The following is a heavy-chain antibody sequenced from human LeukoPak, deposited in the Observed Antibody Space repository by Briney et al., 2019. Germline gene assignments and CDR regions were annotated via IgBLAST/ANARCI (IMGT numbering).Heavy chain of an antibody. D-gene: IGHD6-13*01. J-gene: IGHJ4*02. Sequence: PGGSLRLSCAASGFTFDDYGMSWVRQAPGKGLEWVSGINWNGGSTGYADSVKGRFTISRDNDKNSLYLQMNSLRAEDTALYYCVRFRGYSSSWYGPKAFDYWGQGTLVTVSS. CDR3: VRFRGYSSSWYGPKAFDY. CDR1: GFTFDDYG. V-gene: IGHV3-20*04. CDR2: INWNGGST.